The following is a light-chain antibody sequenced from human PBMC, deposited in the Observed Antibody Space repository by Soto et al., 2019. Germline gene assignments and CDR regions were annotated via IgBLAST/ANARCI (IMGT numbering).Light chain of an antibody. J-gene: IGLJ2*01. Sequence: QSALTQPRSVSGSPGQSVTISCTVTSSDVGGYNYVSWYQQHPGKAPKLMIYDVVKRPSGVPDRFSGSKSGNTASLIISGLQAEDEADYYCCSYAGSYTLGAFGGGTKVTVL. CDR3: CSYAGSYTLGA. CDR2: DVV. V-gene: IGLV2-11*01. CDR1: SSDVGGYNY.